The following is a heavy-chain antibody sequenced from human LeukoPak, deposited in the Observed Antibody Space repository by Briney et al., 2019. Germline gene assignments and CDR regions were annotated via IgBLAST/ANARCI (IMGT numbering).Heavy chain of an antibody. Sequence: SETLSLTCAVYGGSFSGYYWSWIRQPPGKGLEWIGEINHSGSTNYNPSLKSRVTISVDTSKNQFSLKLSSVTAADTAVYYCARGRWLSSGYVYWGQGTLVTVSS. J-gene: IGHJ4*02. V-gene: IGHV4-34*01. CDR1: GGSFSGYY. CDR2: INHSGST. CDR3: ARGRWLSSGYVY. D-gene: IGHD3-22*01.